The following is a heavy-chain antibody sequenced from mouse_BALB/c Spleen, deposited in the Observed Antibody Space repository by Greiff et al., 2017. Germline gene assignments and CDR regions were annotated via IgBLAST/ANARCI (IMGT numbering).Heavy chain of an antibody. CDR1: GYSFTSYW. CDR2: IYPGNSDT. D-gene: IGHD1-1*01. Sequence: EVQLQQSGTVLARPGASVKMSCKASGYSFTSYWMHWVKQRPGQGLEWIGAIYPGNSDTSYNQKFKGKAKLTAVTSASTAYMELSSLTNEDSAVYYCTRSYYGLGYAMDYWGQGTSVTVSS. CDR3: TRSYYGLGYAMDY. V-gene: IGHV1-5*01. J-gene: IGHJ4*01.